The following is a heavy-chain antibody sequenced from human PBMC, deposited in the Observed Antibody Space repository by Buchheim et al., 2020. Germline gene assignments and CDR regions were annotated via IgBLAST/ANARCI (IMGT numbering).Heavy chain of an antibody. V-gene: IGHV3-48*02. CDR1: GFTFRNNA. CDR3: VRDLMGYLFDY. D-gene: IGHD2-8*01. J-gene: IGHJ4*02. Sequence: EVQLVESGGGLVQPGMSLRLSCEGSGFTFRNNAMHWVRQAPGKGLEWIAHIDRSGGSPFYAASVKGRFTISRDNAKNSLYLQMYSLRDEDTAVYYCVRDLMGYLFDYCGQGTL. CDR2: IDRSGGSP.